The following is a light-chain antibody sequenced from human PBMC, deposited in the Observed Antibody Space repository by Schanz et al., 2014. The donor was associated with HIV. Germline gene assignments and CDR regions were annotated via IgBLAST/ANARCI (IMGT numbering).Light chain of an antibody. Sequence: DIPMTQSPASLSASLGARVTITCRASENIHTYVNWYQHKPGKAPNLLMYDGSTPQSGVPSRFSGRGSGTDFALTITSVQPEDFATYYCQQAYDPPFTFGGGTKVE. CDR3: QQAYDPPFT. V-gene: IGKV1-39*01. J-gene: IGKJ4*01. CDR1: ENIHTY. CDR2: DGS.